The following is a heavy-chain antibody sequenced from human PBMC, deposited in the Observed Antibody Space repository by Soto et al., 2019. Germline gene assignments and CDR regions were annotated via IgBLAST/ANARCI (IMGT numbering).Heavy chain of an antibody. CDR1: GFIFTDYS. CDR2: ITTGGETT. CDR3: ARDPQRRDGYNFDS. Sequence: QVQLVESGGGLVEPGGSLRLSCAASGFIFTDYSMAWIRQAPGKGLEWISYITTGGETTLYAASVEGRFTISRDNAKKALFLQMNSLRADDTPVYFCARDPQRRDGYNFDSWGQGTLVTVSS. V-gene: IGHV3-11*01. D-gene: IGHD5-12*01. J-gene: IGHJ4*02.